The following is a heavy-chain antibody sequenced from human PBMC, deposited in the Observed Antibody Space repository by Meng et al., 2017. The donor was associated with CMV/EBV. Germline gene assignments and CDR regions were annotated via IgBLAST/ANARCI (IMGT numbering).Heavy chain of an antibody. CDR3: ALAEYSSSLFDY. J-gene: IGHJ4*02. V-gene: IGHV1-46*01. CDR2: INPSGGST. D-gene: IGHD6-13*01. CDR1: GYTVTSYF. Sequence: GPLTEDGGEEKNPRCSVKVSCKASGYTVTSYFMHWVGQAPEQGLEWMGKINPSGGSTSYAQKFQGRVTMTRDTSTSTVYMELSSLRSEDTAVYYCALAEYSSSLFDYWGQGTLVTVSS.